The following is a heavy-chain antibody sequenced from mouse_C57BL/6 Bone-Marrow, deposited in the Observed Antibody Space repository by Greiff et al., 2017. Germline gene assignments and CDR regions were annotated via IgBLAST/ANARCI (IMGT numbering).Heavy chain of an antibody. Sequence: EVNVVESGGGLVQPKGSLKLSCAASGFSFNTYAMNWVRQAPGKGLEWVARIRSKSNNYATYYADSVKDRFTISRDDSESMLYLQMNNLKTEDTAMYYCVRGPWAYWGQGTLVTVSA. J-gene: IGHJ3*01. D-gene: IGHD3-3*01. CDR3: VRGPWAY. CDR2: IRSKSNNYAT. V-gene: IGHV10-1*01. CDR1: GFSFNTYA.